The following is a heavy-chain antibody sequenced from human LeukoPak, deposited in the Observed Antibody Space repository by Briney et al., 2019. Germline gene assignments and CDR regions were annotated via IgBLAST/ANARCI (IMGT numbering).Heavy chain of an antibody. J-gene: IGHJ6*03. CDR2: ISAYNGNT. Sequence: AASVKVSCKASGYTFTSYGISWVRQAPGQGLEWMGWISAYNGNTNYAQKLQGRVTMTTDTSTSTAYMELRSLRPDDTAVYYCARDGYYDFWSGYSGSYYMDVWGKGTTVTVSS. CDR1: GYTFTSYG. D-gene: IGHD3-3*01. CDR3: ARDGYYDFWSGYSGSYYMDV. V-gene: IGHV1-18*01.